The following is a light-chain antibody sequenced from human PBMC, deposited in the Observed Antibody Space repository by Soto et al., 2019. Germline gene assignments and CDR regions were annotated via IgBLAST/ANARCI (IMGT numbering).Light chain of an antibody. V-gene: IGKV1-12*02. J-gene: IGKJ3*01. CDR2: AVS. CDR3: QQSNRFPFT. Sequence: DTHLTQSPSSVSASVGDRVTMTCRASDDVGGWLAWYQQQPGKAPKLLIFAVSTLHSGVPSRFSGTGSGTEFTLTVSNFQPEDFATYYCQQSNRFPFTFSPGTKVEVK. CDR1: DDVGGW.